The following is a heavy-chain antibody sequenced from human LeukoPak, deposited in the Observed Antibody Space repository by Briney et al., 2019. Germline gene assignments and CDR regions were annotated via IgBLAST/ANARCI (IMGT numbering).Heavy chain of an antibody. CDR3: ARDSFYSSGLDY. Sequence: SETLFLTCTVSGGSISSGGYYWSWIRQHPGKGLEWIGYIYYRGSTYYNPSLKSRVTISVDTSKNQFSLKLNSVTAADTAVYYCARDSFYSSGLDYWGQGTLVTVSS. V-gene: IGHV4-31*03. J-gene: IGHJ4*02. CDR1: GGSISSGGYY. D-gene: IGHD6-19*01. CDR2: IYYRGST.